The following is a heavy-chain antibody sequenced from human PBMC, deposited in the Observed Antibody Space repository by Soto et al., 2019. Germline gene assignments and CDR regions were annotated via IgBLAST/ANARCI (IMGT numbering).Heavy chain of an antibody. Sequence: QVQLVQSGAEVKKPGSSVKVSCKASGGTFSSYTISWVRQAPGQGLEWMGRIIPILGIANYAQKFQGRVTITADKSTSTAYMELSSLRSEDPAVYYCARGYSGYDWTSFYYYYYGMDVWGQGTTVTVSS. J-gene: IGHJ6*02. CDR2: IIPILGIA. D-gene: IGHD5-12*01. CDR1: GGTFSSYT. CDR3: ARGYSGYDWTSFYYYYYGMDV. V-gene: IGHV1-69*02.